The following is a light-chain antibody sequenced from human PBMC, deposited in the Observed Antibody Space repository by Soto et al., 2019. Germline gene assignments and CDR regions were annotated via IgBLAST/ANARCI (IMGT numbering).Light chain of an antibody. CDR3: QH. CDR2: DAS. CDR1: QDISNY. Sequence: DIQMTQSPSSLSASVGDRVTITCQASQDISNYLNWYQQKPGKAPKLLIYDASNLETGVPSRFSGSGSGTDFTFTISSLQPEDIATYYCQHFGPGTKVDIK. V-gene: IGKV1-33*01. J-gene: IGKJ3*01.